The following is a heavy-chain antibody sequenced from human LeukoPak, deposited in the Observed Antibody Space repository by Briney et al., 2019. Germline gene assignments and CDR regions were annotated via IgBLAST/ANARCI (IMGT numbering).Heavy chain of an antibody. V-gene: IGHV3-30*04. D-gene: IGHD3-22*01. CDR3: AKSSYYDSSDYYREYYFDY. Sequence: GGSLRLSCAASGITFSSYAMHWVRQAPGKGLEWVAVISYDGSNKYYADSVKGRFTISRDNSKNTLYLQMNSLRGEDTAVYYCAKSSYYDSSDYYREYYFDYWGQGTLVTVSS. CDR1: GITFSSYA. CDR2: ISYDGSNK. J-gene: IGHJ4*02.